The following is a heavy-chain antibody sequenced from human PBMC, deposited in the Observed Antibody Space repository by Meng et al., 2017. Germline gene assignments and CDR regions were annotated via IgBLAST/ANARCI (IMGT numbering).Heavy chain of an antibody. V-gene: IGHV7-4-1*02. CDR2: IDTKTGNP. Sequence: QGAHVQSVSELRKPGASMKVSCKASEYTLPTYAINWLRQAPGQGLQWMGWIDTKTGNPTYVPGFTGRLVFSLDTSVSTAYLQISGLKADDTAVYYCTRDGYSDCSRTSCFDSWGQGTLVTVSS. D-gene: IGHD2-2*01. CDR3: TRDGYSDCSRTSCFDS. J-gene: IGHJ4*02. CDR1: EYTLPTYA.